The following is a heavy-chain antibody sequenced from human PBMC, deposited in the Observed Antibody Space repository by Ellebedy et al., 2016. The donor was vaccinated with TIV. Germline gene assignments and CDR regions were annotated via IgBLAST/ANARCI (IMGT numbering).Heavy chain of an antibody. J-gene: IGHJ4*02. CDR2: ISWNSGTI. V-gene: IGHV3-9*01. Sequence: SLKISCAASGFTFDDYAMHWVRQAPGKGLEWVSGISWNSGTIDYADSVKVRFTISRDNAKNSLYLQMNRLRPEDTALYYCAKGSTTALVTCVDYWGQGTLVTVSS. D-gene: IGHD5-18*01. CDR1: GFTFDDYA. CDR3: AKGSTTALVTCVDY.